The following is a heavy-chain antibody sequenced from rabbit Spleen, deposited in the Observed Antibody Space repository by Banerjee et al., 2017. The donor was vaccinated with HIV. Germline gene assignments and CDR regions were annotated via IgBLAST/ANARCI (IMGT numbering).Heavy chain of an antibody. Sequence: QEQLVESGGGLVQPGGSLKLSCKASGFDFSAYGVSWVRQAPGKGLEWIACIYTSTGWTYYANWAKGRFTISKTSSTTVTLQMISLTAADTATYFCARDAAGREDFNLWGPGTLVTVS. V-gene: IGHV1S45*01. CDR1: GFDFSAYG. D-gene: IGHD4-2*01. J-gene: IGHJ4*01. CDR3: ARDAAGREDFNL. CDR2: IYTSTGWT.